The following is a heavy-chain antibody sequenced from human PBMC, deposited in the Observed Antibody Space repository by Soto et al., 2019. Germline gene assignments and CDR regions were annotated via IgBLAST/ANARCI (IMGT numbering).Heavy chain of an antibody. CDR3: ARDHSSPGGFYYFDY. CDR2: INAGNGNT. CDR1: GYTFTSYA. V-gene: IGHV1-3*01. J-gene: IGHJ4*02. Sequence: ASVKVSCKASGYTFTSYAMHWVRQAPGQRLEWMGWINAGNGNTKYSQKFQGRVTITRDTSASTAYMELSSLRSEDTAVYYCARDHSSPGGFYYFDYWGQGTLVTVSS. D-gene: IGHD3-22*01.